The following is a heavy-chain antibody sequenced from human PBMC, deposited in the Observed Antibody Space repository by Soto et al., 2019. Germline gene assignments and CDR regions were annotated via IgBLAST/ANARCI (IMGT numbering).Heavy chain of an antibody. J-gene: IGHJ5*02. CDR2: ISYDGSNK. CDR3: ARDGYCSSTSCPPGVNNWFDP. CDR1: GFTFSSYA. V-gene: IGHV3-30-3*01. D-gene: IGHD2-2*03. Sequence: WGSLRLSCAASGFTFSSYAMHWVRQAPGKGLEWVAVISYDGSNKYYADSVKGRFTISRDNSKNTLYLQMNSLRAEDTAVYYCARDGYCSSTSCPPGVNNWFDPWGQGALVTVSS.